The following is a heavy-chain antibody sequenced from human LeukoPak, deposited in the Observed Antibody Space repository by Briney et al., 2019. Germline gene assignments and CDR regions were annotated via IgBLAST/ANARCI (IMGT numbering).Heavy chain of an antibody. CDR1: GFTFSSYA. CDR2: ISGSGGST. CDR3: TRDTGCSGGTCYSFYDY. J-gene: IGHJ4*02. Sequence: SGGSLRLSCAASGFTFSSYAMSWVRQAPGKGLEWVSAISGSGGSTYYADSVKGRFTISRDNSKNTLYLQMNSLRAEDTAVYYCTRDTGCSGGTCYSFYDYWGQGTLVTVSS. D-gene: IGHD2-15*01. V-gene: IGHV3-23*01.